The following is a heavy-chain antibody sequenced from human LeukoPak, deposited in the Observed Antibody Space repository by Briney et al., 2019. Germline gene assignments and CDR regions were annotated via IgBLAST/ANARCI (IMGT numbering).Heavy chain of an antibody. Sequence: GASVKVSCKASGYTFTGYYMHWVRQAPGQGLEWMGWINPNSGGTNCAQKFQGRVTMTRDTSISTAYMELSRLRSDDTAVYYCARYCGGDCYIPGLYYYYGMDVWGQGTTVTVSS. CDR2: INPNSGGT. V-gene: IGHV1-2*02. J-gene: IGHJ6*02. CDR1: GYTFTGYY. D-gene: IGHD2-21*02. CDR3: ARYCGGDCYIPGLYYYYGMDV.